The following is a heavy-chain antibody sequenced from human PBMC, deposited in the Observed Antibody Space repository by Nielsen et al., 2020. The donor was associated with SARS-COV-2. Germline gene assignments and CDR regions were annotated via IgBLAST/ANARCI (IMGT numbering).Heavy chain of an antibody. J-gene: IGHJ4*02. CDR1: GFIFSNYW. Sequence: GGSLRLSCAASGFIFSNYWMHWVRQAPGKGLVWVSRINSDGSRTSHADSVKGRFTISRDNSKNTLYLQMNSLRAEDTAVYYCARGAVAGTDYWGQGTLVTVSS. CDR2: INSDGSRT. CDR3: ARGAVAGTDY. D-gene: IGHD6-19*01. V-gene: IGHV3-74*01.